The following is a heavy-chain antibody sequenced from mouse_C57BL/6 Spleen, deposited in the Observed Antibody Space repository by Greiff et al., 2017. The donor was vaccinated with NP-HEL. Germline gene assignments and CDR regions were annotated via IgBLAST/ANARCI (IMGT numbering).Heavy chain of an antibody. D-gene: IGHD1-1*02. J-gene: IGHJ2*01. V-gene: IGHV1-66*01. Sequence: QVQLQQSGPELVKPGASVKISCKASGYSFTSYYIHWVKQRPGQGLEWIGWIYPGSGNTKYNEKFKGKATLTADTSSSTAYMQLSSQTSEDSAVYYCARARWERDFDYWGQGTTLTVSS. CDR2: IYPGSGNT. CDR3: ARARWERDFDY. CDR1: GYSFTSYY.